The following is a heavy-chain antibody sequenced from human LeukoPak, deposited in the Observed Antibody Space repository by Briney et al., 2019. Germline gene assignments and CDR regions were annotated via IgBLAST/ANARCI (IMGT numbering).Heavy chain of an antibody. D-gene: IGHD3-22*01. V-gene: IGHV3-48*04. Sequence: GGSLRLSCAASGFTFSSYSMNWVRQAPGKGLEWVSYISSSSSTIYYADSVKGRFTISRDNAKNSLYLQMNSLRAEDTAVYYCARDPSSDYYSDAFDIWGQGTMVTVSS. CDR3: ARDPSSDYYSDAFDI. CDR2: ISSSSSTI. CDR1: GFTFSSYS. J-gene: IGHJ3*02.